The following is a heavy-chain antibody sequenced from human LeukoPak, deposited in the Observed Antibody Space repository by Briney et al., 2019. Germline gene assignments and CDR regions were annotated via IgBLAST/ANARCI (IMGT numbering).Heavy chain of an antibody. Sequence: SETLSLTCTVSGGSISSRSYYWGWIRQPPGKGLEWIGSIYYSGSNYDNPSLKSRVTISVDTSKNQFSLKLSSVTAADTAVYYWARQNDCGGDCYPGARAFDICGQGTMVTVSS. V-gene: IGHV4-39*01. D-gene: IGHD2-21*01. CDR2: IYYSGSN. CDR1: GGSISSRSYY. CDR3: ARQNDCGGDCYPGARAFDI. J-gene: IGHJ3*02.